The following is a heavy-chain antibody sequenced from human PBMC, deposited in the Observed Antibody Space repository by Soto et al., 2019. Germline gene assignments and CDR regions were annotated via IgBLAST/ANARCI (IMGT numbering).Heavy chain of an antibody. D-gene: IGHD3-10*01. CDR2: ISSSSSYI. J-gene: IGHJ6*02. Sequence: PGGSLRLSCAASGFTFSSYSMNWVRQAPGKGLEWVSSISSSSSYIYYADSVKGRFTISRDNAKNSLYLQMNSLRAEDTAVYYCAKVNSVSAYYYGMDVWGQGTTVTVSS. CDR3: AKVNSVSAYYYGMDV. V-gene: IGHV3-21*01. CDR1: GFTFSSYS.